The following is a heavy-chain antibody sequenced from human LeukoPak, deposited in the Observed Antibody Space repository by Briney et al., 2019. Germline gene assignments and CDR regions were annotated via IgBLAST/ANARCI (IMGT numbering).Heavy chain of an antibody. D-gene: IGHD3-3*01. CDR1: GYTFTSHG. CDR2: ISAYNGNT. V-gene: IGHV1-18*01. CDR3: AVDFWSGYSNYYYGMDV. Sequence: ASVKVSCKASGYTFTSHGISWVRQAPGQGLEWMGWISAYNGNTNYAQKLQGRVTMTTDTSTSTAYMELRSLRSDDTAVYYCAVDFWSGYSNYYYGMDVWGQGTTVTVSS. J-gene: IGHJ6*02.